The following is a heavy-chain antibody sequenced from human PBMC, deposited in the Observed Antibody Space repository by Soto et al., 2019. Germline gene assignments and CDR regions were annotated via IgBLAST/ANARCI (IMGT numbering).Heavy chain of an antibody. Sequence: PSETLSLTCAVSGYSISSGHSWGWIRQPPGKGLEWIESIFHTGSTYYNPSLKSRVTLSVDTSKNQFSLKLSSVTATDTAVYFCATLPRLDGMDVWGQGTTVTVSS. CDR3: ATLPRLDGMDV. V-gene: IGHV4-38-2*01. CDR2: IFHTGST. D-gene: IGHD6-25*01. CDR1: GYSISSGHS. J-gene: IGHJ6*02.